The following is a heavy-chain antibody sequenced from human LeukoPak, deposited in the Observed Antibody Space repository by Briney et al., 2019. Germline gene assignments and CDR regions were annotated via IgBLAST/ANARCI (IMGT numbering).Heavy chain of an antibody. V-gene: IGHV4-59*08. Sequence: SETLSLTCTVSGGSISSYYWSWIRQPPGKGLEWIGYVYYSGSTNYNPSLKSRVTISVDTSKNQFSLKLSSVTAADTAVYYCARQSMLYFMWFDPWGQGTLVTVSS. D-gene: IGHD2-8*01. J-gene: IGHJ5*02. CDR2: VYYSGST. CDR3: ARQSMLYFMWFDP. CDR1: GGSISSYY.